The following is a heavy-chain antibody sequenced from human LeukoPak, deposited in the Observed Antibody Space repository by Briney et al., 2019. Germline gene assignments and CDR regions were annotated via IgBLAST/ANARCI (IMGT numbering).Heavy chain of an antibody. D-gene: IGHD3-10*01. Sequence: GGSLRLSCAASGFTFSSDPMHWVRQVPGKGLEWVAVVSCDGSTRYYTDSVQGRFTISRDNFTTTVYLQMNSLRAEDTDLYYCARDRELPAKYYIDYWGQGTLVTVSS. CDR1: GFTFSSDP. CDR3: ARDRELPAKYYIDY. CDR2: VSCDGSTR. V-gene: IGHV3-30-3*01. J-gene: IGHJ4*02.